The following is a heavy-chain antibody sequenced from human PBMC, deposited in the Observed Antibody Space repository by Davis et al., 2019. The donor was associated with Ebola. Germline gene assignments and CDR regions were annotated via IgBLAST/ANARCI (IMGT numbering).Heavy chain of an antibody. D-gene: IGHD3-10*01. J-gene: IGHJ6*04. Sequence: ASVKVSCKASGYTFHTYGITWVRQTPGQGLEWMGIINPGGGSTTYSQKFQGRVTMTRDRSTSTVDMELSSLISDDTAVYYCARDRGTMVRGQYGMDVWGTGTTVIVSS. V-gene: IGHV1-46*02. CDR2: INPGGGST. CDR1: GYTFHTYG. CDR3: ARDRGTMVRGQYGMDV.